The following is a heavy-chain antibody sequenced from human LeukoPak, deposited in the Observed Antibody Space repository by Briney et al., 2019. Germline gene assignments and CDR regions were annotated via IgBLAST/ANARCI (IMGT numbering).Heavy chain of an antibody. CDR3: ARDPGEMATNPTISDY. CDR2: ISSSSSYI. Sequence: GGSLRLSCAASGFTFSRYSMNWVRQAPGKGLEWGSSISSSSSYIYYADSVKGRFTISRDNAKNSLYLQMNSLRAEDTAVYYCARDPGEMATNPTISDYWGQGTLVTVSS. V-gene: IGHV3-21*01. D-gene: IGHD5-24*01. CDR1: GFTFSRYS. J-gene: IGHJ4*02.